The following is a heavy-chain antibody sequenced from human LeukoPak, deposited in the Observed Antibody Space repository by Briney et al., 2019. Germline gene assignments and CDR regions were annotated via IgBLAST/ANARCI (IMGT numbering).Heavy chain of an antibody. CDR2: FDPEDGET. CDR3: ATASEGGGWFDP. CDR1: GYTLIELS. V-gene: IGHV1-24*01. J-gene: IGHJ5*02. Sequence: ASVKVSCKVSGYTLIELSMHWVRQAPGKGLEWMGGFDPEDGETIYAQKFQGRVTMTEDTSTDTAYMGLSSLRSEDTAVYYCATASEGGGWFDPWGQGTLVTVSS.